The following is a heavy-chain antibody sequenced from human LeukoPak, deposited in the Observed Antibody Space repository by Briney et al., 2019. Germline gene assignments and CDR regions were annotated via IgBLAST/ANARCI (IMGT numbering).Heavy chain of an antibody. V-gene: IGHV3-15*01. CDR1: GFTFSNAW. CDR3: TTEHSSSWSYYYYYMDV. J-gene: IGHJ6*03. CDR2: IKSKTDGGTT. D-gene: IGHD6-13*01. Sequence: GSLRLSCAASGFTFSNAWMSWVRRAPGKGLEWVGRIKSKTDGGTTDYAAPVKGRFTISRDDSKNTLYLQMNSLKTEDTAVYYCTTEHSSSWSYYYYYMDVWGKGTTVTISS.